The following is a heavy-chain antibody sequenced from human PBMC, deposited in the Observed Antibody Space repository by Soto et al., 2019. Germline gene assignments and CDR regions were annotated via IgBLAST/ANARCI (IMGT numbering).Heavy chain of an antibody. CDR2: IYWDDDK. D-gene: IGHD3-16*01. CDR1: GFSLDTWGVG. CDR3: ARALGSWGSYYFDH. Sequence: QITLKESGPTLVRPTQTLTLTCTVSGFSLDTWGVGVGWIRQPPGKAPEWLALIYWDDDKRYSPSLKNRLTITKDTSNNPSVLTVTNMDPVDTVTYYCARALGSWGSYYFDHWGQGTLVTVSS. J-gene: IGHJ4*02. V-gene: IGHV2-5*02.